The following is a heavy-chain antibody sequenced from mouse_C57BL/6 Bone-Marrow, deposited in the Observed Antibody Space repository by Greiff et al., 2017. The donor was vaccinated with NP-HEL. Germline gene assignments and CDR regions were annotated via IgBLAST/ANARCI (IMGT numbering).Heavy chain of an antibody. CDR1: GYAFSSSW. Sequence: LQESGPELVKPGASVKISCKASGYAFSSSWMNWVKQRPGKGLEWIGRIYPGDGDTNYNGKFKGKATLTADKSSSTAYMQLSSLTSEDSAVYFCAREDYDGRYAMDYWGQGTSVTVSS. CDR2: IYPGDGDT. D-gene: IGHD2-4*01. J-gene: IGHJ4*01. V-gene: IGHV1-82*01. CDR3: AREDYDGRYAMDY.